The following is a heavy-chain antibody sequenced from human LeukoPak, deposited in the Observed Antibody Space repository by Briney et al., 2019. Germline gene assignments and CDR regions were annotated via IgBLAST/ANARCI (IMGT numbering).Heavy chain of an antibody. CDR3: ARIEIPAPYYYDSSGQGYFDL. J-gene: IGHJ2*01. CDR2: IYYSGST. D-gene: IGHD3-22*01. CDR1: GGSISSSSYY. Sequence: SETLSLTCTVSGGSISSSSYYWSWIRQPPGKGLEWIGYIYYSGSTNYNPSLKSRVTISVDTSKNQFSLKLSSVTAADTAVYYCARIEIPAPYYYDSSGQGYFDLWGRGTLVTVSS. V-gene: IGHV4-61*01.